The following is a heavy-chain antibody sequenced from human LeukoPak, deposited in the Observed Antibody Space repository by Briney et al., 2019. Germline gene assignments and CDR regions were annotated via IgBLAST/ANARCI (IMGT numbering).Heavy chain of an antibody. Sequence: PSETLSLTCGVSVGSISSGNWWSWVRQSPEKGLEWIGEIHHNGTRNYNPSLKSRVTISADTFQNHFSLMVTSLTAADTAVYYCATAPILRGEGGEHYRCGMDVWGQGTTVIVSS. J-gene: IGHJ6*02. V-gene: IGHV4/OR15-8*01. CDR3: ATAPILRGEGGEHYRCGMDV. CDR1: VGSISSGNW. CDR2: IHHNGTR. D-gene: IGHD2-2*02.